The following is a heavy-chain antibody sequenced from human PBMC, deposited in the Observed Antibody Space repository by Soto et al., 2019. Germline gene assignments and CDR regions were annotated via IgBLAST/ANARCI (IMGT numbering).Heavy chain of an antibody. CDR1: GYTFTSYY. J-gene: IGHJ6*03. D-gene: IGHD5-12*01. V-gene: IGHV1-46*01. CDR3: ARGERGYSGYDRADYYYYYYMDV. CDR2: INPSGGST. Sequence: ASVKVSCKASGYTFTSYYMHWVRQAPGQGLEWMGIINPSGGSTSYAQKFQGRVTMTRDTSTSTVYMELSSLRSEDTAVYYCARGERGYSGYDRADYYYYYYMDVWGKGTTVTVSS.